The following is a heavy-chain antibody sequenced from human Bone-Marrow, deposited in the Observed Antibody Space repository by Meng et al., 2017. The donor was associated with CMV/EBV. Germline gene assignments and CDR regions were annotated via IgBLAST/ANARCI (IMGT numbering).Heavy chain of an antibody. Sequence: LSLTCATSGFTFSSYWMHWVRQAPGKGLVWVSRINSDGSSTSYADSVKGRFTISRDNAKNTLYLQMNSLRAEDTAVYYCARGAYDFWSGYRAGWFDPWGQGTLVTVSS. CDR1: GFTFSSYW. CDR2: INSDGSST. V-gene: IGHV3-74*01. CDR3: ARGAYDFWSGYRAGWFDP. D-gene: IGHD3-3*01. J-gene: IGHJ5*02.